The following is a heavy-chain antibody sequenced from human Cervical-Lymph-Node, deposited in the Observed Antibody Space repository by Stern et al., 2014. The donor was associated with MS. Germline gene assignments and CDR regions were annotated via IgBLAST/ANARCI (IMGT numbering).Heavy chain of an antibody. V-gene: IGHV3-48*01. D-gene: IGHD4-17*01. J-gene: IGHJ3*02. Sequence: VQLVESGGGLVQPGGSLRLSCAASGFTFSSYSMNWVRQAPGKGLEWVSYISSSSSSIYYADSVKGRFTISRDNAKNSLYLQMNSLRAEDTAVYYCARGLLDDYGDYSDAFDIWGQGTMVTVSS. CDR2: ISSSSSSI. CDR1: GFTFSSYS. CDR3: ARGLLDDYGDYSDAFDI.